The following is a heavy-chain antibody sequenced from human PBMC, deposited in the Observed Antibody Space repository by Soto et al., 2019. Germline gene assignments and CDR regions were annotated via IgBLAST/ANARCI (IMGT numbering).Heavy chain of an antibody. J-gene: IGHJ4*01. CDR2: ISAYNGNT. Sequence: XSVKVSCKASGYTFTSYGISWVRQATGQGLEWMGWISAYNGNTNYAQKLQGRVTMTTDTSTSTAYMELRSLRSDDTAVYYCARSLWFGEYPFPGYWGHGTLVTVSS. CDR1: GYTFTSYG. V-gene: IGHV1-18*01. CDR3: ARSLWFGEYPFPGY. D-gene: IGHD3-10*01.